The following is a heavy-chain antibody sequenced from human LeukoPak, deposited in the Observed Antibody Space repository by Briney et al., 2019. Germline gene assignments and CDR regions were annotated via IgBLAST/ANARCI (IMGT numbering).Heavy chain of an antibody. CDR2: ISYSGFT. CDR1: GGSVRTSTYY. CDR3: ARVYTVTARVMWYFDY. J-gene: IGHJ4*02. Sequence: PSETLSLTFSVSGGSVRTSTYYWNWIRQPPGKGLEWLGFISYSGFTKYNPSLDSRITLSVDTSRNQFSLRLSSLTAADTAVYYCARVYTVTARVMWYFDYWGQGTLVTVPS. D-gene: IGHD4-17*01. V-gene: IGHV4-61*01.